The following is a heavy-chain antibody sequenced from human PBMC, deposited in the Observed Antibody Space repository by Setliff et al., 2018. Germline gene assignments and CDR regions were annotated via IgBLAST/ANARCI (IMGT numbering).Heavy chain of an antibody. J-gene: IGHJ4*02. CDR3: FGAGTCSY. D-gene: IGHD3-10*01. CDR1: GFAFDSYA. Sequence: PGGSLRLSCAASGFAFDSYAMHWVRQAPGRGLEWGAIIFHDGRDIYYGDSVQGRFAISRDNAKNSLSLQMNSLRTDDTAVYYCFGAGTCSYWGQGTLVTVSS. CDR2: IFHDGRDI. V-gene: IGHV3-33*03.